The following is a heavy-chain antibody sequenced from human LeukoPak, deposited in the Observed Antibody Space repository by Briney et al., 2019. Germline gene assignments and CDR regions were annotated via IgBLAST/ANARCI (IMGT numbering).Heavy chain of an antibody. J-gene: IGHJ5*02. CDR1: GFSLSTSGVG. CDR2: IYWDDDK. D-gene: IGHD3-10*01. CDR3: AHRVGFGELAYWFDP. V-gene: IGHV2-5*02. Sequence: SGPTLVNPTQTLTLTCTFSGFSLSTSGVGVGWIRQPPGKALEWLALIYWDDDKRYSPSLKSRLTIPKDTSKNQVVLTMTNMDPVDTATYYCAHRVGFGELAYWFDPWGQGTLVTVSS.